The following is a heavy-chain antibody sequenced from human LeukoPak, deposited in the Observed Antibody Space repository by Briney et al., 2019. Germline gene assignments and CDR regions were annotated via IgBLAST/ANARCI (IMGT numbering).Heavy chain of an antibody. CDR2: IIPIFGIA. CDR3: ARVPGAVAGYYYYGMDV. J-gene: IGHJ6*02. CDR1: GGTFSSYA. V-gene: IGHV1-69*13. D-gene: IGHD6-19*01. Sequence: ASVKLSCKASGGTFSSYAISWVRQAPGQGLEWMGGIIPIFGIANYAQNFQGRVTITADESTSTAYMELSSLRSEDTAVYYCARVPGAVAGYYYYGMDVWGQGTTVTVSS.